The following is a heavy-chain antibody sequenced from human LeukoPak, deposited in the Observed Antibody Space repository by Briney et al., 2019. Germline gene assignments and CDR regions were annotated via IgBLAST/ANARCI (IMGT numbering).Heavy chain of an antibody. CDR3: ARGSVQLLRGGFDY. J-gene: IGHJ4*02. D-gene: IGHD2-2*01. CDR2: IYSGGST. V-gene: IGHV3-53*01. Sequence: SVIYSGGSTYYADSVKGRFTISRDNSENTLYLQMNSLRAEDTAVYYCARGSVQLLRGGFDYWGQGTLVTVSS.